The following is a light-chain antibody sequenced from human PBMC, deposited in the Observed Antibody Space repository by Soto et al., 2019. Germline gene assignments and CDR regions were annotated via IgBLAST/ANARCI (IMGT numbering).Light chain of an antibody. V-gene: IGLV1-51*02. J-gene: IGLJ1*01. Sequence: QSVLTQPPLVSAAPGQKVPISCSGKSSNIGSNDVSWYQQLPGKAPKLLIYENSQRPSGIPDRFSGSKSGTSATLGITGLQTGDEADYYCGTWDSSLIALFGTGTKVTVL. CDR3: GTWDSSLIAL. CDR1: SSNIGSND. CDR2: ENS.